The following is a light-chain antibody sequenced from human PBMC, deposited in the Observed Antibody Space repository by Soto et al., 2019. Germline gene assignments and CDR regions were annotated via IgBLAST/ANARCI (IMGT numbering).Light chain of an antibody. J-gene: IGKJ1*01. Sequence: DMKKTRSPSTPYRSVRDRVTITCRASQSISSWLAWYQQKPGKAPQLLIYKASTLQSGVPSRFSGSGSGTEFTLTSSSMQPDGFATYYCQLYVTAVRTFGQGTTGDIK. CDR1: QSISSW. V-gene: IGKV1-5*03. CDR2: KAS. CDR3: QLYVTAVRT.